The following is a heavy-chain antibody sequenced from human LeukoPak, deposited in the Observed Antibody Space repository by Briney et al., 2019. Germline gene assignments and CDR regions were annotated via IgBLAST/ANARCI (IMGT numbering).Heavy chain of an antibody. CDR2: INHSGST. CDR3: ARGPRRAFGGVIVKPHYFDY. CDR1: GGSFSGYY. D-gene: IGHD3-16*02. V-gene: IGHV4-34*01. J-gene: IGHJ4*02. Sequence: PSETLSLTCAVYGGSFSGYYWSWIRQPPGKGLEWIGEINHSGSTNYNPSLKSRVTISVDTSKNQFSLKLSSVTAADTAVYYCARGPRRAFGGVIVKPHYFDYWGQGTLVTVSS.